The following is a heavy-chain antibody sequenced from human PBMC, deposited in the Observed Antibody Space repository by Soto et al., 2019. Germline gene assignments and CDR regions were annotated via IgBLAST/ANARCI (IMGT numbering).Heavy chain of an antibody. Sequence: EVQLLESGGGLAQPGGSLRLSCAASGFTFSTYEMSWARQAPGKGLEWVSFISDTGHSTYYADFVKGRFTISRDNSQNTLYLQMNGMRAEDAAVYFCVQGGHLDYWGKGILVTVSS. CDR3: VQGGHLDY. CDR2: ISDTGHST. CDR1: GFTFSTYE. J-gene: IGHJ4*02. V-gene: IGHV3-23*01. D-gene: IGHD3-16*01.